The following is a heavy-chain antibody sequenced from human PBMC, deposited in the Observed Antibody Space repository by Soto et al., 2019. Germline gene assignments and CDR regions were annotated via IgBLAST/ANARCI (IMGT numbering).Heavy chain of an antibody. CDR3: ARNGTYSSSLSQYSGMDV. J-gene: IGHJ6*02. CDR2: IVPMFGTA. CDR1: GGTFANFI. Sequence: VASVKVSCKASGGTFANFIMNWVRQTPGQGFEWMGGIVPMFGTATYAEKFKGRVTISATESTSTAYMELTSLRSEDTAVYYCARNGTYSSSLSQYSGMDVWGQGTTVTVSS. V-gene: IGHV1-69*13. D-gene: IGHD6-6*01.